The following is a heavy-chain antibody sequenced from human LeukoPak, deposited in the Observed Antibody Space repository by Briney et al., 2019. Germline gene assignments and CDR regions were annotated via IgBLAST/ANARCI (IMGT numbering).Heavy chain of an antibody. Sequence: PGESLGLSCAASGFTFSNYAMTWVRQAPGKGLEWVSGISGSGGNTYYADSVKGRFTISRDNSKKTLHLQMNSLRAEDTAVYYCAKGGRDTGGNWFDPWGQGTLVTVSS. J-gene: IGHJ5*02. CDR2: ISGSGGNT. V-gene: IGHV3-23*01. CDR3: AKGGRDTGGNWFDP. CDR1: GFTFSNYA. D-gene: IGHD2-8*02.